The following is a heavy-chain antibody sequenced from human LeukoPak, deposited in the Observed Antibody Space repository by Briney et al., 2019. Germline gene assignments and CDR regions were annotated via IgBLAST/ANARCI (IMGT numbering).Heavy chain of an antibody. CDR3: TRAGAYDYVWGSYLDY. D-gene: IGHD3-16*02. J-gene: IGHJ4*02. Sequence: GGSLRLSCAASGFTFTDYDMRRLRQAPGKGLEWVSYISSSGSTIYYADSVKGRFTISRDNAKNSLYLQMNSLRAEDTAVYSCTRAGAYDYVWGSYLDYWGQGTLVTVSS. CDR1: GFTFTDYD. CDR2: ISSSGSTI. V-gene: IGHV3-11*01.